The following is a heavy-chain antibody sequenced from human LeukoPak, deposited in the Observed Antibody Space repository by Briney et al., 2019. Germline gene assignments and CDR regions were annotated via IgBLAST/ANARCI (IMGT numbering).Heavy chain of an antibody. J-gene: IGHJ4*02. CDR1: GGSISSGGYS. CDR3: ARVGNRGDKRRIFDY. Sequence: SETLSLTCAVSGGSISSGGYSWSWIRQPPGKGLEWIVYIYHSGSTYYNPSLKSRVTISVDRSKNQFSLKLSSVTAADTAVYYCARVGNRGDKRRIFDYWGQGTLVTVSS. D-gene: IGHD7-27*01. CDR2: IYHSGST. V-gene: IGHV4-30-2*01.